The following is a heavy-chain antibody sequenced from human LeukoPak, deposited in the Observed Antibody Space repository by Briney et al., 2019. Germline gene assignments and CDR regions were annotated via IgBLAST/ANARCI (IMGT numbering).Heavy chain of an antibody. V-gene: IGHV1-24*01. CDR2: FDPEDGET. CDR1: GCSVSEFS. Sequence: GASVKVSCKVSGCSVSEFSMYWVWLAPGKGLELMEGFDPEDGETIYAQKCQCRVTMTEDTSTDTAYMELSRLRSEDTAVYYCATMMARTFNPTPDPFDIWGQGKMVTVSS. CDR3: ATMMARTFNPTPDPFDI. D-gene: IGHD5-24*01. J-gene: IGHJ3*02.